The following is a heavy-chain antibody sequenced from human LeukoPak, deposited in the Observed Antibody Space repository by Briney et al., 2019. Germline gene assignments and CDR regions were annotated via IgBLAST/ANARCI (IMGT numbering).Heavy chain of an antibody. CDR3: AKRYCTSASCSFFDS. Sequence: GGSLSLTCAASGFTFSSYAMGWVRQAPGKGLEWVSLISASGDTTYYADSVRGRFTISRDNSEDTLYLQMNSLRAEDTAVYYCAKRYCTSASCSFFDSWGQGTLVTVSS. CDR1: GFTFSSYA. V-gene: IGHV3-23*01. CDR2: ISASGDTT. D-gene: IGHD2-2*01. J-gene: IGHJ4*02.